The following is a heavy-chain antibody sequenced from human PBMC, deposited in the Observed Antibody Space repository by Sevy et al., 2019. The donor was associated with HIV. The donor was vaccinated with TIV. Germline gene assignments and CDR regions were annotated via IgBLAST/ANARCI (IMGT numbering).Heavy chain of an antibody. D-gene: IGHD2-8*02. CDR2: ISGSGGST. J-gene: IGHJ3*02. V-gene: IGHV3-23*01. CDR3: AKDRVGRLRIGATGESGVGAYDI. Sequence: GGSLRLSCAASGFTFSSYAMSWVSQAPGKGLEWVSAISGSGGSTYYADSGKGRFTISRYNSKNTLYLQMNSLRAGDTAVYYCAKDRVGRLRIGATGESGVGAYDIGGQFTMVTVSS. CDR1: GFTFSSYA.